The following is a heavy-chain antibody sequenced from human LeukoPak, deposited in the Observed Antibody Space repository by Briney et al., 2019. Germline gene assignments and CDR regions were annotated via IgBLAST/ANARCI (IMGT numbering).Heavy chain of an antibody. CDR3: AKVSGYSSRRYDAFDI. J-gene: IGHJ3*02. Sequence: GGSLRLSCAASGFTFSSYAMSWVRQAPGKGLEWVSAISGSGGSTYYADSVKGRFTISRDNSKNTLYLQMNSLRAEDTAVYYCAKVSGYSSRRYDAFDIWGQGTMVTVSS. CDR2: ISGSGGST. D-gene: IGHD6-13*01. V-gene: IGHV3-23*01. CDR1: GFTFSSYA.